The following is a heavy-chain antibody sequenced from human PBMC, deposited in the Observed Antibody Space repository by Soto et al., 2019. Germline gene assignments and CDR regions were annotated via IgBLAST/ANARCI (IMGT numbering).Heavy chain of an antibody. CDR3: GKNSGWFHS. CDR2: IDGAGRIT. CDR1: GFTPSSSD. J-gene: IGHJ5*01. D-gene: IGHD3-10*01. V-gene: IGHV3-23*01. Sequence: EVQLLESGGGFIQPGGSLRLSCAASGFTPSSSDMSWVRQGPGKGLEWVSTIDGAGRITYYADSVKGRFTISRDNSKNTLYLQMESPGADDTAVYYCGKNSGWFHSWGQRALVTVSS.